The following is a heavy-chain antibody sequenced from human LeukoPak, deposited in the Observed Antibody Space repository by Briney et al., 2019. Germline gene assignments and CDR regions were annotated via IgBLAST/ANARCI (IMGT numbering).Heavy chain of an antibody. Sequence: SVKVSCKASGGTFSSYAISWVRQAPGQGLEWMGRIIPILGTANYAQKFQGRVTITADKSTSTAYMELSSLRSEDTAVYYCARGGYGDYDRVDYWGQGTLVTVSS. V-gene: IGHV1-69*04. D-gene: IGHD4-17*01. J-gene: IGHJ4*02. CDR3: ARGGYGDYDRVDY. CDR2: IIPILGTA. CDR1: GGTFSSYA.